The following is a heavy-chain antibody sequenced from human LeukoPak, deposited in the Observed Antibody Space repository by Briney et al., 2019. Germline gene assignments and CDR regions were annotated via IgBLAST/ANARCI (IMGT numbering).Heavy chain of an antibody. J-gene: IGHJ4*02. Sequence: GGSLGLSCAASGFTFSDYYMSWIRQAPGKGLEWVSYISSSDNIIYYADSVKGRFTISRDNAKNSLYLQMNSLRVEDTAVYYCARDIHIIAAAGRFDYWGQGTLVTVSS. D-gene: IGHD6-13*01. V-gene: IGHV3-11*04. CDR1: GFTFSDYY. CDR2: ISSSDNII. CDR3: ARDIHIIAAAGRFDY.